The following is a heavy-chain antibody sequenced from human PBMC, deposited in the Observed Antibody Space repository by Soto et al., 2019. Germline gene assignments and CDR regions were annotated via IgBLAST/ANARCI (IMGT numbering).Heavy chain of an antibody. Sequence: ASVTVSCKASGYIFTSYVMHWVRQAPGQRLEWMGWINAGNGNTKYSQKFQGRVTITRDTSASTAYMELSSLRSEDTAVYYCARENLGYYDSSGYTPSEAFDIWGQGTMVTVSS. CDR3: ARENLGYYDSSGYTPSEAFDI. CDR1: GYIFTSYV. V-gene: IGHV1-3*01. J-gene: IGHJ3*02. D-gene: IGHD3-22*01. CDR2: INAGNGNT.